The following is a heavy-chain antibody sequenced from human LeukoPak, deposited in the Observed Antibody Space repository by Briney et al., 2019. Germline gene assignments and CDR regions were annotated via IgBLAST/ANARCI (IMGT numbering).Heavy chain of an antibody. J-gene: IGHJ4*02. CDR3: AREYSAYDADIYFDY. CDR1: GYTFTGYY. Sequence: PWASVKVSCKASGYTFTGYYMHWVRQAPGQGLEWMGWINPNSGDTNYAQKFQGRVTMTRDTSISTAYMELSRLRSDDTAVYYCAREYSAYDADIYFDYWGQGTLVTVSS. D-gene: IGHD5-12*01. CDR2: INPNSGDT. V-gene: IGHV1-2*02.